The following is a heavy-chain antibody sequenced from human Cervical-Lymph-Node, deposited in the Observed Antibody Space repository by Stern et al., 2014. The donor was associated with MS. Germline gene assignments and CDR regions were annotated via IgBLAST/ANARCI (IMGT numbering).Heavy chain of an antibody. J-gene: IGHJ3*02. CDR3: ARGLLGSENAFDI. CDR1: GYTFSSSG. CDR2: FGAYKGNT. D-gene: IGHD2-15*01. V-gene: IGHV1-18*01. Sequence: QVQLVQSGAEVKKPGASVKVSCKASGYTFSSSGISWVRQAPGQGLEWMGWFGAYKGNTDSTQKLQGRVTVPTSTSTSTAYMELRSLRSDDTAVYYCARGLLGSENAFDIWGQGTMVTVSS.